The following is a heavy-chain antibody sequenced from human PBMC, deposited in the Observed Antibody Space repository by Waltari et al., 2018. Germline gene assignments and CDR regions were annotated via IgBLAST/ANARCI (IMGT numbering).Heavy chain of an antibody. CDR2: IYYSGST. V-gene: IGHV4-59*01. J-gene: IGHJ4*02. D-gene: IGHD3-10*01. Sequence: QVQLQESGPGLVKPSETLSLPCTVSGGSFIPFYLNWLRRPPGKGLEWIGNIYYSGSTNYGPPLKSRVTISVDTSKNQFSLNLSPVTAADTAVYYCARGGSGSRANFDCWGQGTLVTVSS. CDR3: ARGGSGSRANFDC. CDR1: GGSFIPFY.